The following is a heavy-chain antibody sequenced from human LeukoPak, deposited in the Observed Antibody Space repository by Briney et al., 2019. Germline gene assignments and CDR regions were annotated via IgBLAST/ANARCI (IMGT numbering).Heavy chain of an antibody. Sequence: SVKVSCKASGYTFTGYYMHGVRQAPGQGLEWMGGIIPIFGTANYAQKFQGRVTITTDESTSTAYMELSSLRSEDTAVYYCARDAIRAAAGTFDYWGQGTLVTVSS. CDR1: GYTFTGYY. CDR3: ARDAIRAAAGTFDY. V-gene: IGHV1-69*05. J-gene: IGHJ4*02. D-gene: IGHD6-13*01. CDR2: IIPIFGTA.